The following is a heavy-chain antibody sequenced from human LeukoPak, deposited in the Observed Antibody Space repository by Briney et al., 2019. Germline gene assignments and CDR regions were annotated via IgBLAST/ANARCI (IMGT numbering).Heavy chain of an antibody. J-gene: IGHJ3*02. CDR1: GYTFTGYY. D-gene: IGHD2-15*01. CDR3: ARALHAYCSGGSCMAFDI. Sequence: GASVKVSCKASGYTFTGYYMHWVRQAPGQGLEWMGWINPNSGGTNYAQKFQGRVTMTRDTSISTAYMELSSLRSEDTAVYYCARALHAYCSGGSCMAFDIWGQGTMVTVSS. V-gene: IGHV1-2*02. CDR2: INPNSGGT.